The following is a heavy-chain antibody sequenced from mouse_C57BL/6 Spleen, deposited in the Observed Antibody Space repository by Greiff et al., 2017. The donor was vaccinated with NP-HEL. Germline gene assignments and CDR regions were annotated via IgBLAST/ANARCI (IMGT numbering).Heavy chain of an antibody. V-gene: IGHV1-81*01. CDR1: GYTFTSYG. Sequence: QVQLKQSGAELARPGASVKLSCKASGYTFTSYGISWVKQRTGQGLEWIGEIYPRSGNTYYNEKFKGKATLTADKSSSTAYMELRSLTSEDSAVYFCARGDYSNSFAYWGQGTLVTVSA. D-gene: IGHD2-5*01. CDR2: IYPRSGNT. CDR3: ARGDYSNSFAY. J-gene: IGHJ3*01.